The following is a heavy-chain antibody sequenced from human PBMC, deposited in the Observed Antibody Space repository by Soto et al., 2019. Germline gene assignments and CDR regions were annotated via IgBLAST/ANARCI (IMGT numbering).Heavy chain of an antibody. V-gene: IGHV1-58*01. CDR1: GFTFTSSA. J-gene: IGHJ6*02. CDR3: AADKTVPPPFYYYYGMDV. CDR2: IVVGSGNT. Sequence: GASVKVSCKASGFTFTSSAVQWVRQARGQRLEWIGWIVVGSGNTNYAQKFQERVTITRDMSTSTAYMELSSLRSEDTAVYYCAADKTVPPPFYYYYGMDVWGQGTTVTVSS. D-gene: IGHD4-17*01.